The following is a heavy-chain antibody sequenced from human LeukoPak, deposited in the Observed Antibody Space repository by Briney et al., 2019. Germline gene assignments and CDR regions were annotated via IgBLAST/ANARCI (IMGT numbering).Heavy chain of an antibody. Sequence: GGSLRLSCAASGFTFSDYYMSWIRQAPGKGLEWVSYISSSGSTIYYADSVKGRFTISRDNAKNSLYLQMNSLRAEDTAVYYCARDLVAGVGANVGSGYGMGVWGQGTTVTVSS. CDR3: ARDLVAGVGANVGSGYGMGV. CDR2: ISSSGSTI. CDR1: GFTFSDYY. D-gene: IGHD1-26*01. J-gene: IGHJ6*02. V-gene: IGHV3-11*01.